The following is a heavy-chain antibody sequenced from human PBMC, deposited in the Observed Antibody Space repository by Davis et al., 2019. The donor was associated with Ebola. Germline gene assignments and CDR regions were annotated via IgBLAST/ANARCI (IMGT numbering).Heavy chain of an antibody. V-gene: IGHV4-59*01. D-gene: IGHD6-6*01. Sequence: PSETLSLTCTVSGGSISSYYWSWIRQPPGKGLEWIGYIYYSGSTNYNPSLKSRVTISVDTSKNQFSLKLSSVTAADTAVYYCARGFGYSSSPFQGGHYYYMDVWGKGTTVTVSS. J-gene: IGHJ6*03. CDR3: ARGFGYSSSPFQGGHYYYMDV. CDR2: IYYSGST. CDR1: GGSISSYY.